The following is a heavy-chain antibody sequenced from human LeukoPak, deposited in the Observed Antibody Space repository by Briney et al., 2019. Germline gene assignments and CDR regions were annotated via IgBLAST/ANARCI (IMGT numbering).Heavy chain of an antibody. J-gene: IGHJ4*02. V-gene: IGHV4-59*08. CDR3: ARHTGGVLPQDFDY. D-gene: IGHD1-14*01. CDR1: GGSISSYY. Sequence: SETLSLTCTVSGGSISSYYWSWIRQPPGKGLEWIGYIYYSGSTNYNPSLKSRVTISVDTSKNQFSLKLSSVTAADTAVYYCARHTGGVLPQDFDYWGQGTLVTVSS. CDR2: IYYSGST.